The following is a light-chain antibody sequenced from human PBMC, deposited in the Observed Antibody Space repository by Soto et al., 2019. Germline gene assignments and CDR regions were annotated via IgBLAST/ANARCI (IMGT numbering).Light chain of an antibody. CDR1: SSDIGAGHG. V-gene: IGLV1-40*01. J-gene: IGLJ3*02. Sequence: QSVLTQSPSVSGAPGQRVTISCTGGSSDIGAGHGVHWYQQLPGTAPKLLIYDDTNRPSGVPDRFSGSKAGTSASLAITGLQADDEGDYYCHSSDSSQTAVVFGGGTKVTVL. CDR3: HSSDSSQTAVV. CDR2: DDT.